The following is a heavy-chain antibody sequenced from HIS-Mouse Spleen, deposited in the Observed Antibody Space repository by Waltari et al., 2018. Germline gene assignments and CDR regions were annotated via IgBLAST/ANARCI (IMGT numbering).Heavy chain of an antibody. CDR3: AREIPYSSSWYDWYFDL. J-gene: IGHJ2*01. V-gene: IGHV4-39*07. D-gene: IGHD6-13*01. CDR2: IYYSGST. CDR1: GGPISSSSYY. Sequence: QLQLQGSGPGLVKPSETLSLTCTVSGGPISSSSYYSGWIRQPPGKGLEWIGSIYYSGSTYYNPSLKSRVTISVDTSKNQFSLKLSSVTAADTAVYYCAREIPYSSSWYDWYFDLWGRGTLVTVSS.